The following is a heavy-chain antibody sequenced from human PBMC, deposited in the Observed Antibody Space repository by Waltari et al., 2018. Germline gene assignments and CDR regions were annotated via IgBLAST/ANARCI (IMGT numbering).Heavy chain of an antibody. J-gene: IGHJ4*02. Sequence: QVQLVESGGGVVQPGRSLRLSCAASGFTFSSYAMHWVRQAPGQGLEWVAVIACDGSNKYYADSVKGRFTISRDNSKNTLYLQMNSRRAEDTAVYYCARDTVDSGYVGFYFDYWGQGTLATVSS. D-gene: IGHD5-12*01. CDR3: ARDTVDSGYVGFYFDY. CDR1: GFTFSSYA. CDR2: IACDGSNK. V-gene: IGHV3-30-3*01.